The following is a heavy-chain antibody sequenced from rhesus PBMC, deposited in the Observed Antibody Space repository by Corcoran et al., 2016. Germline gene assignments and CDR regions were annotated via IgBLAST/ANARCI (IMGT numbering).Heavy chain of an antibody. J-gene: IGHJ4*01. CDR3: ARGRGSSYVDY. D-gene: IGHD4-29*01. CDR2: ITYSGST. CDR1: GGSISSGYYY. V-gene: IGHV4-122*02. Sequence: QVQLQESGPGLVKPSETLSLTCAVSGGSISSGYYYWSWIRQPPGKGLGWIGYITYSGSTSYNPSLKSRVTISRDTSKNQFSLKLSSVSAADTAVYYCARGRGSSYVDYWGQGVLVTVSS.